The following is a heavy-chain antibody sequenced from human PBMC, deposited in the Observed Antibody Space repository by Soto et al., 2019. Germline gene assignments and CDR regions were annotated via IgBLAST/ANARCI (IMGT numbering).Heavy chain of an antibody. CDR1: GFTFSDHF. CDR2: SRNKLNSYIT. V-gene: IGHV3-72*01. D-gene: IGHD2-2*01. Sequence: GGSLRLSCAASGFTFSDHFMDWVRQAPGKGLEWVGRSRNKLNSYITEYAASVKGRFTISRDDSKNSLYLQMNSLKTEDTAVYYCASSGASCYGGLCYLEYWGQGTLVTVSS. J-gene: IGHJ4*02. CDR3: ASSGASCYGGLCYLEY.